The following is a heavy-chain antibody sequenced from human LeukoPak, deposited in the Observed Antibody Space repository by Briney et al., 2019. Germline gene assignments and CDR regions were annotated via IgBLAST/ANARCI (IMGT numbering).Heavy chain of an antibody. V-gene: IGHV3-21*01. CDR1: GFTFSSYS. CDR2: ISSSSGYI. J-gene: IGHJ3*02. D-gene: IGHD4-17*01. Sequence: GGSLRLSCAASGFTFSSYSMNWVRQAPGKGLEWVSSISSSSGYIYYADSVKGRFTISRDNANYSLYLQMNSLRVEDTAVYYCARENFGDYGDALDIWGQGTMVTVSS. CDR3: ARENFGDYGDALDI.